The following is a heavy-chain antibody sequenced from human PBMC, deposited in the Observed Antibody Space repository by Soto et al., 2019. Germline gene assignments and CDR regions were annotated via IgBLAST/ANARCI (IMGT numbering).Heavy chain of an antibody. D-gene: IGHD3-22*01. CDR2: INPNSGGT. V-gene: IGHV1-2*04. J-gene: IGHJ3*02. CDR3: ARDYHDTRGRAFDI. CDR1: GYTFTGYY. Sequence: ASVKVSCKASGYTFTGYYMHWVRQAPGQGLEWMGWINPNSGGTNYAQKFQGWVTMTRDTSISPAYMELSRLRSDDTAVYYCARDYHDTRGRAFDIWGQGTRVTVS.